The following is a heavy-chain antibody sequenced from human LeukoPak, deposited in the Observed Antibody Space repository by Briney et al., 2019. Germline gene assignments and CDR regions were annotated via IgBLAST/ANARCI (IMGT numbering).Heavy chain of an antibody. CDR2: ISSSSTI. V-gene: IGHV3-48*02. D-gene: IGHD3-22*01. J-gene: IGHJ4*02. CDR1: GFTFSSYS. CDR3: ATDREGDPSAYYLV. Sequence: GGSLRLSCAASGFTFSSYSMNWVRQAPGKGLEWVSYISSSSTIYYADSVKGRFTISRDNAKNSLYLQMNSLRDEDSAVYYCATDREGDPSAYYLVGGQGTLITVSS.